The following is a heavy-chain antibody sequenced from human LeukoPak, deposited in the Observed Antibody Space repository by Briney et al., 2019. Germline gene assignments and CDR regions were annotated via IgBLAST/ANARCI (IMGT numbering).Heavy chain of an antibody. D-gene: IGHD5-24*01. J-gene: IGHJ4*02. V-gene: IGHV3-66*01. CDR3: ARGLRDGHNSQAFDY. Sequence: GGSLRLSCAASGFTVSSNYMSWVRQAPGKGLEWVSVIYSGGSTYYADSVKGRFTISRDNSKNTLYLQMNSLRAEDTAVYYCARGLRDGHNSQAFDYWGQGTLVTVSS. CDR1: GFTVSSNY. CDR2: IYSGGST.